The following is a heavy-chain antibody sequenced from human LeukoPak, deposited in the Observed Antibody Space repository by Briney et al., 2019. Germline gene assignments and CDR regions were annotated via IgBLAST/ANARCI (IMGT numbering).Heavy chain of an antibody. CDR1: GFTFSSYT. D-gene: IGHD2-15*01. CDR3: ARDPTPRYCSGGSCYTHYGMDV. J-gene: IGHJ6*02. CDR2: ISSSSSYI. Sequence: TGGSLRLSCAASGFTFSSYTMNWVRQAPGMGLEWVSSISSSSSYIYYADSVKGRLTISRDNAKNSLYLQMNSLRAEDTAVYYCARDPTPRYCSGGSCYTHYGMDVWGQGTTVTVSS. V-gene: IGHV3-21*01.